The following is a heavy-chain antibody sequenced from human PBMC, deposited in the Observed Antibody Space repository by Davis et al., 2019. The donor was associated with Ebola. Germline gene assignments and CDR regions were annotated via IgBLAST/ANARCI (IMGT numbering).Heavy chain of an antibody. CDR2: ISYDGSNK. V-gene: IGHV3-30-3*01. D-gene: IGHD4-17*01. CDR1: GFTFSSYA. Sequence: GESLKISCAASGFTFSSYAMHWVRQAPGKGLEWVAVISYDGSNKYYADSVKGRFTISRDNSKNTLYLQMNSLRAEDTAVYYCARVGHDYGDYSCDYWGQGTLVTVSS. J-gene: IGHJ4*02. CDR3: ARVGHDYGDYSCDY.